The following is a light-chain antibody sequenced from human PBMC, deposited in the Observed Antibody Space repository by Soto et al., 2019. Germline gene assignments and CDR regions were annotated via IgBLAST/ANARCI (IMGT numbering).Light chain of an antibody. V-gene: IGKV3-15*01. CDR3: QQYNNWPLMYT. CDR1: QSVSSN. Sequence: EIVMTQSPANLSVSPGDRATLSCRASQSVSSNLAWYQQKPGQAPRLLIYGASTRATGIPARFSGSGSGTEFTLTISSLQSEDFAVYYCQQYNNWPLMYTFGQGTKLEIK. J-gene: IGKJ2*01. CDR2: GAS.